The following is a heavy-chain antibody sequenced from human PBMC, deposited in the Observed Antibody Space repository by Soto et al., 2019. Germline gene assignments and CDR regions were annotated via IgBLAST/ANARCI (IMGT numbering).Heavy chain of an antibody. Sequence: SETLSLTCTVSGGSISSGDYYWSWIRQHPGKGLEWIGYIYYSGSTYYNPSLKSRVTISVDTSKNQFSLKLSPVTAADTAVYYCARWWSGSRQGFDPWGQGTLVTVSS. CDR3: ARWWSGSRQGFDP. V-gene: IGHV4-31*03. D-gene: IGHD3-3*01. CDR1: GGSISSGDYY. J-gene: IGHJ5*02. CDR2: IYYSGST.